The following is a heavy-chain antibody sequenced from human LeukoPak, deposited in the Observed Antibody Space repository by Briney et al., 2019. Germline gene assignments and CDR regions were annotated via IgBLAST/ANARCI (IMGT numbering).Heavy chain of an antibody. Sequence: GGSLRLSCAASGFTFSSYSMNWVRQAPGKGLEWVSSISSSSSYIYYADSVKGRFTISRDHAKNSLYLQMNSLRAEDTAVYYCARDLELLWFGERGQGTLVTVSS. CDR2: ISSSSSYI. V-gene: IGHV3-21*01. D-gene: IGHD3-10*01. CDR1: GFTFSSYS. J-gene: IGHJ4*02. CDR3: ARDLELLWFGE.